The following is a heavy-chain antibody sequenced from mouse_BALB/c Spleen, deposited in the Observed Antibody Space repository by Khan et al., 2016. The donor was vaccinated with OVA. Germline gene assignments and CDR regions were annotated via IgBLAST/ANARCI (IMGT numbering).Heavy chain of an antibody. J-gene: IGHJ2*01. CDR1: GYTFINYW. D-gene: IGHD1-1*01. V-gene: IGHV1-7*01. Sequence: QIQLVQSGAELAKPGASVKMSCKASGYTFINYWILWIKQRPGQGLEWIGYINPSTGYTEYNQNFKDKATLTADISSSTAYMQLSSLTSEDSAVYYCARRGLRWDCDYWGQGTTLTVSS. CDR2: INPSTGYT. CDR3: ARRGLRWDCDY.